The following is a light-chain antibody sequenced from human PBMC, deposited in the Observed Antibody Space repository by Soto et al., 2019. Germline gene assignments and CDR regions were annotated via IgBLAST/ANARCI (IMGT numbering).Light chain of an antibody. CDR1: SSDVGGYNY. J-gene: IGLJ1*01. V-gene: IGLV2-14*01. CDR2: GVT. CDR3: ISYTTARTYV. Sequence: QSVLTQPASVSGSPGQSVTISCTGTSSDVGGYNYVSWYQQHPGEAPKLILYGVTKRPSGISHRFSGSKSGNTASLTVSGLQAEDEADYYCISYTTARTYVFGTGTKLTVL.